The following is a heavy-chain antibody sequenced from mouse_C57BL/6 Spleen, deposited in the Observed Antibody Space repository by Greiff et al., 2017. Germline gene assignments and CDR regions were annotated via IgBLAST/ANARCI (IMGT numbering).Heavy chain of an antibody. D-gene: IGHD3-3*01. Sequence: VQLQESGAELVRPGASVTLSCKASGYTFTDYEMHWVKQTPVHGLEWIGAIDPETGGTAYNQKFKGKAILTADKSSSTAYLELRSLTSEDSAVYYCTRETLGFGGWGQGTTLTVSS. CDR1: GYTFTDYE. V-gene: IGHV1-15*01. CDR3: TRETLGFGG. CDR2: IDPETGGT. J-gene: IGHJ2*01.